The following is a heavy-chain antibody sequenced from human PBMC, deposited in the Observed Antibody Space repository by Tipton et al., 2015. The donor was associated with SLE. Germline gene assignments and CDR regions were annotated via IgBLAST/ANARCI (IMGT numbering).Heavy chain of an antibody. D-gene: IGHD3-9*01. Sequence: TLSLTCTVSGGAISSGTYYWSWIRQTAGKGLEWIGRICHSGSTNYNPSLKTRVTMSVDTSKNQFSLSLSSVTAADTAVYYCTRGGFDWGFPYFDFWGQGALVTVSS. CDR1: GGAISSGTYY. CDR3: TRGGFDWGFPYFDF. CDR2: ICHSGST. J-gene: IGHJ4*02. V-gene: IGHV4-61*02.